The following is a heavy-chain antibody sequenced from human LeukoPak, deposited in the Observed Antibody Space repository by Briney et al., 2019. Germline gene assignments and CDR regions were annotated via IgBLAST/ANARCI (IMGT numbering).Heavy chain of an antibody. V-gene: IGHV4-59*08. CDR3: ARQRTAVAGTRGLDY. Sequence: PSETLSLTCTVSGGSISSYYWSWIRQPPGKGLEWIGYIYYSGSTNYNPSLKSRVTISVDTSKNQFSLKLSSVTAADTAVYYCARQRTAVAGTRGLDYWGQGTLVTVSS. CDR2: IYYSGST. J-gene: IGHJ4*02. D-gene: IGHD6-19*01. CDR1: GGSISSYY.